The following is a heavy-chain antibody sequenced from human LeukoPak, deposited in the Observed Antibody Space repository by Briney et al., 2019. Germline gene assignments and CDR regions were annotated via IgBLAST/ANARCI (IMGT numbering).Heavy chain of an antibody. J-gene: IGHJ6*02. CDR1: GGTFSSYA. V-gene: IGHV1-69*04. D-gene: IGHD1-26*01. Sequence: SVKVSCKASGGTFSSYAISWVRQAPGQGLEWMGRIIPILGIANYAQKFQGRVTITADKSTSTAYMELSSLRSEDTAVYYCAREGRYYYYYGMDVWGQGTTVTVSS. CDR3: AREGRYYYYYGMDV. CDR2: IIPILGIA.